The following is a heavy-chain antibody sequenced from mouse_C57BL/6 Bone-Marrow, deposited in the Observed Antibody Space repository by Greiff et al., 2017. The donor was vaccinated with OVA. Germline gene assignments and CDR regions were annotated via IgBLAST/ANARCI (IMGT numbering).Heavy chain of an antibody. Sequence: EVMLVESGGDLVKPGGSLKLSCAASGFTFSSYGMSWVRQTPDKRLEWVATISSGGSYTYYPDSVKGRFTISRDNAKNTLYLQMSSLKSEDTAMYYCARPLPYYYGSSGFAYWGQGTLVTVSA. D-gene: IGHD1-1*01. J-gene: IGHJ3*01. V-gene: IGHV5-6*01. CDR3: ARPLPYYYGSSGFAY. CDR1: GFTFSSYG. CDR2: ISSGGSYT.